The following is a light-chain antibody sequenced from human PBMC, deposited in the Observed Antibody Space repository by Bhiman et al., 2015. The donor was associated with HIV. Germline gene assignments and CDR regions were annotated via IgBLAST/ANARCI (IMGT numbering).Light chain of an antibody. CDR1: SVNIGSNF. V-gene: IGLV1-44*01. CDR3: QAWDSSTGGV. CDR2: RDS. Sequence: QSVLTQPPSMSGTPGQRVTISCSGSSVNIGSNFVYWYQQLPGTTPKVLIYRDSKRPSGIPERFSGSNSGNTATLTISGTQAMDEADYYCQAWDSSTGGVFGTGTKVTVL. J-gene: IGLJ1*01.